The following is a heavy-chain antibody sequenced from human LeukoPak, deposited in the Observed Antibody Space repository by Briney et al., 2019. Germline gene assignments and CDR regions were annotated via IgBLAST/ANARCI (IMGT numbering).Heavy chain of an antibody. CDR1: GYTFTGYY. D-gene: IGHD3-22*01. CDR3: ARGLDYDSSGPSVYFDY. CDR2: INPNSGGT. J-gene: IGHJ4*02. Sequence: ASVKVSCKASGYTFTGYYMHWVRQAPGQGLEWMGWINPNSGGTNYAQKFQGRVTITRDTSASTAYMELSSLRSEDTAVYYCARGLDYDSSGPSVYFDYWGQGTLVTVPS. V-gene: IGHV1-2*02.